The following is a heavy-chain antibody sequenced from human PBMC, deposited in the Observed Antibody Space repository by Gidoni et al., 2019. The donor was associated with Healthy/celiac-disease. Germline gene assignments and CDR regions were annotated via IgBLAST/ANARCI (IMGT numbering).Heavy chain of an antibody. V-gene: IGHV3-23*04. Sequence: EVQLVQSGGGWVQPGGSLRLSCAASGFTFTSYALSWVRQAPGKGLEWFSAISGSGGSTYYADSVEGRFTISRDNSKNTLYLQMNSLRAEDTAVYYCAKDLPITGFASPERTYYYGMDVWGQGTTVTVSS. J-gene: IGHJ6*02. CDR2: ISGSGGST. CDR3: AKDLPITGFASPERTYYYGMDV. CDR1: GFTFTSYA. D-gene: IGHD3-16*01.